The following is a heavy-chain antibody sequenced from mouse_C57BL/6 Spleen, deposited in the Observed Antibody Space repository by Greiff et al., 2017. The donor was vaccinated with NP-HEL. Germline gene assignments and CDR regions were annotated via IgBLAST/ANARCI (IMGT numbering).Heavy chain of an antibody. V-gene: IGHV1-9*01. CDR1: GYTFTDYW. D-gene: IGHD2-4*01. CDR3: AIQDYDERQDY. Sequence: VQLQQSGPELVKPGASVKISCKASGYTFTDYWIEWVKQRPGHGLEWIGEILPGSGSTNYNEKFKGKATFTADTSSSTAYMQLSSLTSEDSAVYYCAIQDYDERQDYWGQGTTLTVSS. CDR2: ILPGSGST. J-gene: IGHJ2*01.